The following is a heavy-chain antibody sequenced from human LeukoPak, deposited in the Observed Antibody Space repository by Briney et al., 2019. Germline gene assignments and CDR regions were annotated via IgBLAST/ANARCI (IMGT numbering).Heavy chain of an antibody. CDR3: ARGFHPYGDNDAFDI. CDR1: GGSISSSSYY. V-gene: IGHV4-39*07. D-gene: IGHD4-17*01. J-gene: IGHJ3*02. CDR2: IYYSGGT. Sequence: PSETLSLTCTVSGGSISSSSYYWGWIRQPPGKGLEWIGSIYYSGGTYYNPSLKSRVTISVDTSKNQFSLKLSSVTAADTAVYYCARGFHPYGDNDAFDIWGQGTMVTVSS.